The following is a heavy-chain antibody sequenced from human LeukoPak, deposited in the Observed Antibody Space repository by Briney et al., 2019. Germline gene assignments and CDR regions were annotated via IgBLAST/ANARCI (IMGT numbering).Heavy chain of an antibody. CDR3: AKLAPSTVVNLIDY. D-gene: IGHD4-23*01. CDR2: INPNSGGT. J-gene: IGHJ4*02. CDR1: RNIFTGYY. V-gene: IGHV1-2*04. Sequence: ASVKVSCKASRNIFTGYYMHWVRQAPGQGLEWMGWINPNSGGTNYAQKFQGWVTMTRDTSISTAYMELSRLRSDDTAVYYCAKLAPSTVVNLIDYWGQGTLVTVSS.